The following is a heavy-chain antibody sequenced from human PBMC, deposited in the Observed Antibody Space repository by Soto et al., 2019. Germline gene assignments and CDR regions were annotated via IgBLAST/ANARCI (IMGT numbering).Heavy chain of an antibody. J-gene: IGHJ4*02. Sequence: PSETLSLTCTVSGGSMISYYWSWIRQPPGRGLEWIGFIYYAGSTKYNPSLKSRVTISVDTSKNQFSLKLSSVTAADTAVYYCARSGDDTSFDYWGQGTLVTVSS. CDR1: GGSMISYY. D-gene: IGHD3-22*01. V-gene: IGHV4-59*01. CDR3: ARSGDDTSFDY. CDR2: IYYAGST.